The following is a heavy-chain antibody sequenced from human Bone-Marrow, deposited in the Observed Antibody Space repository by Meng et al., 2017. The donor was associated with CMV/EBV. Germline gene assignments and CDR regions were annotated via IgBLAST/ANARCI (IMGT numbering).Heavy chain of an antibody. V-gene: IGHV3-48*04. CDR2: ISSSSSTI. CDR3: ARDQAVGYDFWSGYHYY. J-gene: IGHJ4*02. D-gene: IGHD3-3*01. CDR1: GFTFSSYS. Sequence: GESLKISCAASGFTFSSYSMNWVRQAPGKGLEWVSYISSSSSTIYYADSVKGRFTISRDNAKNSLYLQMNSLRAEDTAVYYCARDQAVGYDFWSGYHYYWGQGTLVTVSS.